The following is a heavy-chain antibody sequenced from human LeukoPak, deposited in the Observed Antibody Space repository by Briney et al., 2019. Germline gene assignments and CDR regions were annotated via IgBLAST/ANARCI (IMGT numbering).Heavy chain of an antibody. J-gene: IGHJ4*02. CDR1: GGSISSGSYY. Sequence: TSQTLSLTCTVSGGSISSGSYYWSWIRQPAGKGLEWIGRIYTSGSTNYNPSLKSRVTISVDTSKNQFSLKLSSVTAADTAVYYCARGVYYEFDYWGQGTLVTVSS. D-gene: IGHD3-22*01. CDR3: ARGVYYEFDY. V-gene: IGHV4-61*02. CDR2: IYTSGST.